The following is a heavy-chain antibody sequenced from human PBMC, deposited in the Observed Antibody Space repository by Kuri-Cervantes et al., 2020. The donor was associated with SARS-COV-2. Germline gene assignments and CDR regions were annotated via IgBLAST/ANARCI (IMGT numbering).Heavy chain of an antibody. CDR2: IDNAASNT. D-gene: IGHD3-22*01. Sequence: GESLKISCAASGLTFSTFAMGWVRQAPGKGLEWVSFIDNAASNTYYADFVKGQFTISRDSSTNMVSLQMNSLRGDDTAVYYCAKDLYESGGYTWAYWGQGTRVTVSS. CDR1: GLTFSTFA. V-gene: IGHV3-23*03. J-gene: IGHJ4*02. CDR3: AKDLYESGGYTWAY.